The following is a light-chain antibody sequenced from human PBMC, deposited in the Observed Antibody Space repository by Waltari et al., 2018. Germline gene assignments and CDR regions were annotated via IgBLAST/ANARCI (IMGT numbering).Light chain of an antibody. CDR3: QAWDSSTVV. J-gene: IGLJ2*01. Sequence: SYELTQPPSASVSPGQTASITCFGDKLGEKYACWYQQKPGQSPVLVIYQDIKRPSGVPERFSCSISGNTATLTISGTQAMDEADYYCQAWDSSTVVFGGGTKLTVL. CDR1: KLGEKY. V-gene: IGLV3-1*01. CDR2: QDI.